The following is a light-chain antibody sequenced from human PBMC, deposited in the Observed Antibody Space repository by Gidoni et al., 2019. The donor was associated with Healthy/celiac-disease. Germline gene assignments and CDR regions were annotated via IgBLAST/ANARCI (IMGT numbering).Light chain of an antibody. CDR3: YSAADNNLV. V-gene: IGLV3-27*01. CDR2: KDS. CDR1: VLAKKY. J-gene: IGLJ2*01. Sequence: SYELTQPYSVSVSPGQTARITCSGDVLAKKYARWFQQKPGQAPVLVIYKDSERPSGIPARFSGSSSGTTVTLTISGAQVEDEADYYCYSAADNNLVFGGGTKLTVL.